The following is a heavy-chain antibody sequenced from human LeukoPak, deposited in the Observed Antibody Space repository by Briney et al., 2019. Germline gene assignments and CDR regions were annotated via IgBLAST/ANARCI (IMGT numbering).Heavy chain of an antibody. CDR2: ISSSSYI. D-gene: IGHD3-22*01. CDR3: ARGMTYYYDSSGYYPDY. V-gene: IGHV3-21*01. J-gene: IGHJ4*02. CDR1: GFTFSSYS. Sequence: GGSLRLSCAASGFTFSSYSMNWVRQAPGKGLEWVSSISSSSYIYYADSVKGRFTISRDNAKNSLYLQMNSLRAEDTAVYYCARGMTYYYDSSGYYPDYWGQGTLVTVSS.